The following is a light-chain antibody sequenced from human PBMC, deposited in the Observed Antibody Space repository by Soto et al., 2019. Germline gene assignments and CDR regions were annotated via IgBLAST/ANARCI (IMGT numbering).Light chain of an antibody. CDR1: QSINSW. CDR2: KAS. CDR3: QQYNNYRRT. J-gene: IGKJ1*01. V-gene: IGKV1-5*03. Sequence: DIPMTQSPSTLSASVGDRVTITCRASQSINSWMAWYQQKPGKAPKLLIYKASSLESGVPSRFSGSGSGTEFTLTISSLQPDDFATYYCQQYNNYRRTFGQGTKVEIK.